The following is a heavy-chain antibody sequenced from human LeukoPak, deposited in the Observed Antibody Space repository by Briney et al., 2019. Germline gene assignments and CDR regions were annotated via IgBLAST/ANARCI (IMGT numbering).Heavy chain of an antibody. Sequence: GGSLRLSCAASGFTFSSYAMHWVRQAPGKGLEWVAVISYDGSNKYYADSVKGRFIISRDNSKNTLYLQMNSLRAEDTAVYYCARVRGSYGIYYFDYWGQGTLVTVSS. CDR2: ISYDGSNK. J-gene: IGHJ4*02. CDR1: GFTFSSYA. V-gene: IGHV3-30*14. CDR3: ARVRGSYGIYYFDY. D-gene: IGHD5-18*01.